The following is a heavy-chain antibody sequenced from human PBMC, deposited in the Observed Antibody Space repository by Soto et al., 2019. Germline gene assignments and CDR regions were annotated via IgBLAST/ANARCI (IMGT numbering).Heavy chain of an antibody. J-gene: IGHJ6*02. CDR1: VYNFTRYW. D-gene: IGHD3-3*01. Sequence: LGESLTISCTGSVYNFTRYWIIWVRQMPGKGLAWLGNIDPTDSFTNYSPSFQGHVTISTAKSMSTAYLQWGTLKASDTAMYYCTGRGYDFCRVRVVGGRATMVTFTS. CDR2: IDPTDSFT. CDR3: TGRGYDFCRVRVV. V-gene: IGHV5-10-1*01.